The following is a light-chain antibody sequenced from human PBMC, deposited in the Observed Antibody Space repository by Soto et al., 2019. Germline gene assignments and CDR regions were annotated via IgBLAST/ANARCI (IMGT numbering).Light chain of an antibody. CDR2: GAS. CDR3: HHYGSSPRT. J-gene: IGKJ2*01. V-gene: IGKV3-20*01. Sequence: EIVLTQSPGTLSLSPGERATLSCRASQSVSSSYLAWYQQKPGQAPRLLIYGASSRATGIPDRFSGSGSGTDFTLAISRLEPEDSAVYCCHHYGSSPRTFVQGTKLEIK. CDR1: QSVSSSY.